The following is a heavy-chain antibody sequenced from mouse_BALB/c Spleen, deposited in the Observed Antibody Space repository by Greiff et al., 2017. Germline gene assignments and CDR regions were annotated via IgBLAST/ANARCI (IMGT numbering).Heavy chain of an antibody. D-gene: IGHD1-1*01. CDR3: ASNYGSNAMDY. V-gene: IGHV5-17*02. J-gene: IGHJ4*01. CDR2: ISSGSSTI. Sequence: EVKLMESGGGLVQPGGSRKLSCAASGFTFSSFGMHWVRQAPEKGLEWVAYISSGSSTIYYADTVKGRFTISSDNTKNTQFLQMTSLRSEDTAMYYCASNYGSNAMDYWGQGTSVTVSS. CDR1: GFTFSSFG.